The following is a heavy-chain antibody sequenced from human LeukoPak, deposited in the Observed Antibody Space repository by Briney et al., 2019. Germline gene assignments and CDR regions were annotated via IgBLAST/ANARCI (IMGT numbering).Heavy chain of an antibody. CDR2: ISYDGSNK. CDR3: AKAGMVAAAGTFYYFDY. CDR1: GFTFSSYG. D-gene: IGHD6-13*01. Sequence: PGGSLRLSCAASGFTFSSYGMHWVRQAPGKGLEWVAVISYDGSNKYYADSVKGRFTISRDNSKNTLYLQMNSLRAEDTAVYYCAKAGMVAAAGTFYYFDYWGQGTLVTVSS. J-gene: IGHJ4*02. V-gene: IGHV3-30*18.